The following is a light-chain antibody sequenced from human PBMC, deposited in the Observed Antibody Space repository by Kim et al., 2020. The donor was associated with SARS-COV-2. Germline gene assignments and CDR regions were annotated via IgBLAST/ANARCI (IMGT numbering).Light chain of an antibody. CDR2: DAS. Sequence: ASIGDRVTITCQANQDINTYLNWYQQKPGRAPNLMIYDASKLKIGVPSRFSRSGSGTDFNFTISSLQPEDIGTYYCQQYDDIPPTFGGGTKVDIK. CDR3: QQYDDIPPT. V-gene: IGKV1-33*01. J-gene: IGKJ4*01. CDR1: QDINTY.